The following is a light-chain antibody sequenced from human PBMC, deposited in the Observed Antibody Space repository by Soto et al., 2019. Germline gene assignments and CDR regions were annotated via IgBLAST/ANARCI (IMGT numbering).Light chain of an antibody. CDR2: KVF. CDR1: QRLVHSSGNTF. J-gene: IGKJ2*01. CDR3: MQYTHWPHT. V-gene: IGKV2-30*02. Sequence: DVVLTQSPLSLPVTLGQPASISCRSSQRLVHSSGNTFLSWFFQSPGQSPRRLIYKVFNRDSGVPDRFSGSGSGSDFTLQITRVEAEDVGVYYCMQYTHWPHTFGQGTKLEIK.